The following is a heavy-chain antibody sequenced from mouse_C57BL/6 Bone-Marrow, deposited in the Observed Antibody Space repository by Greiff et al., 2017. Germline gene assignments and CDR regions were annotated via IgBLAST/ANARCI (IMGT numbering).Heavy chain of an antibody. Sequence: DVQLQESGGGLVKPGGSLKLSCAASGFTFSDYGMHWVRQAPEKGLEWVAYISSGSSTIYYADTVKGRFTISRDNAKNTLFLQMTSLRSEDTAMYYCAYYGSSYGYWYFDVWGTGTTVTVSA. D-gene: IGHD1-1*01. V-gene: IGHV5-17*01. CDR3: AYYGSSYGYWYFDV. CDR2: ISSGSSTI. J-gene: IGHJ1*03. CDR1: GFTFSDYG.